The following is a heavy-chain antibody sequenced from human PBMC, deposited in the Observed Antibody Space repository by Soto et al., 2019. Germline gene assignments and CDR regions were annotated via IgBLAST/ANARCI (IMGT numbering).Heavy chain of an antibody. CDR1: GDSVSSNSYA. CDR2: TYYRSKWYN. V-gene: IGHV6-1*01. J-gene: IGHJ5*02. D-gene: IGHD1-26*01. Sequence: SQTLSLTCAISGDSVSSNSYAWNWFRQSPSRGLEWLGRTYYRSKWYNDYAVSVKSRIIISSDTSKNQFSLHLNSVTPEDTAVYYWEREKGGSFSTPGGKGPRVSVSS. CDR3: EREKGGSFSTP.